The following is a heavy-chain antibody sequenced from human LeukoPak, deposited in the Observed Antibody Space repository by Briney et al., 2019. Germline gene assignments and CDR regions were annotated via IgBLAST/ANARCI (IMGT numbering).Heavy chain of an antibody. D-gene: IGHD6-13*01. J-gene: IGHJ6*02. CDR3: ASFQQLVPRVYGMDV. CDR1: GGSFSGYY. Sequence: SETLSLTCAVYGGSFSGYYWSWIRQPPGKGLEWIGEINLSGSTNYNPSLKSRVTISVDTSKNQFSLKLSSVTAADTAVYYCASFQQLVPRVYGMDVWGQGTTVTVSS. CDR2: INLSGST. V-gene: IGHV4-34*01.